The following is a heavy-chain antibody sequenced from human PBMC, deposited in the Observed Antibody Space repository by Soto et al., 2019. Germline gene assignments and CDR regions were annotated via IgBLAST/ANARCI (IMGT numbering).Heavy chain of an antibody. J-gene: IGHJ5*02. CDR2: IYYSEST. V-gene: IGHV4-31*03. D-gene: IGHD3-3*01. CDR1: GGSISRGGFY. Sequence: QVRLQESGPGLVKPSQTLSLTCTVSGGSISRGGFYWSWIRQDPGKGLEWIGYIYYSESTYYNPSLKSRVTISVDTSKNQFSLNLTSVTAADTAVYYCARETIRGPGHFGWFDPWGQGTLVTVSS. CDR3: ARETIRGPGHFGWFDP.